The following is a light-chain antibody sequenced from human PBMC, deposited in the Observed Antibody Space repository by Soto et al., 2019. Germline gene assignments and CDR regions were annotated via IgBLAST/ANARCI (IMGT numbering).Light chain of an antibody. CDR1: SSDVGSYNL. Sequence: QSVLTQPASVSGSPGQSITISCAGTSSDVGSYNLVSWYQNHPGKAPKLMIYEGSKRPSGVSNRFSGSKSGNTASLTISGLQAADEADYFCFSYAGSSTYVFVTGTKVTVL. J-gene: IGLJ1*01. CDR2: EGS. V-gene: IGLV2-23*01. CDR3: FSYAGSSTYV.